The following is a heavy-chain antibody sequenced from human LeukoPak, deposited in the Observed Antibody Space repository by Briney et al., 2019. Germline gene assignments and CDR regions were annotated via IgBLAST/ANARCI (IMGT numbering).Heavy chain of an antibody. V-gene: IGHV4-39*07. CDR1: GDSISDVNYY. D-gene: IGHD4-11*01. CDR3: AKDPGSKAPYYFDY. Sequence: PSETLSLTCTVSGDSISDVNYYWGWIRQPPGKGLEWIGTIYYSGSTYYNPSLKSRVTISVDTSKNQFSLRLSSVTAADTAVYYCAKDPGSKAPYYFDYWGQGTLVTVSS. J-gene: IGHJ4*02. CDR2: IYYSGST.